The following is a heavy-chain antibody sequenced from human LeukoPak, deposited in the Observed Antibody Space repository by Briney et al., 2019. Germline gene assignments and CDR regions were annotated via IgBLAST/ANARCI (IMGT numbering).Heavy chain of an antibody. Sequence: PSETLALTWTGSGGSISNYYWRWIRQPAGKGLGWIAYIYNSGHTNYNPSLKSRVTISEDTSKNQLSLKLSSVTAADTAVYYCARAAVTTSRYFQHWGQGTLVTVSS. J-gene: IGHJ1*01. D-gene: IGHD4-17*01. CDR2: IYNSGHT. V-gene: IGHV4-59*01. CDR3: ARAAVTTSRYFQH. CDR1: GGSISNYY.